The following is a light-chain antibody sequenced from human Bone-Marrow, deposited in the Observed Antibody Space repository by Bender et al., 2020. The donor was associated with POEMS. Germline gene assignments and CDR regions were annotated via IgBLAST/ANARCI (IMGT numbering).Light chain of an antibody. J-gene: IGLJ2*01. V-gene: IGLV2-14*01. CDR3: SSYTASSTLNVV. CDR2: EGS. Sequence: QSALTQPPSASGSPGQSVTISCTGTSSDVGGYNYVSWYQQHPGKAPKLMIYEGSKRSSGVSNRFSASKSGNTASLTISGLQAEDEATYYCSSYTASSTLNVVFGGGTKLTVL. CDR1: SSDVGGYNY.